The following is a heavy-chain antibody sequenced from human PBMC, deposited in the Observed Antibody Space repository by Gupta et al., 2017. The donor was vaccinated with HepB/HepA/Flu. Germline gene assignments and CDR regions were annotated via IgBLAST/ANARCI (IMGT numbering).Heavy chain of an antibody. CDR3: ATSHVTWERLVGN. CDR1: GFAFSSYG. V-gene: IGHV3-30*03. CDR2: ISYDGGNK. J-gene: IGHJ4*02. Sequence: QVQLVESGGGVVQPGRSLRLSCAASGFAFSSYGIHWVRQAPGKGLEWVALISYDGGNKYYADSVKGRFTISRDNSKNTLYLQMNSLRAEDTAVYYCATSHVTWERLVGNWGQGTLVTVSS. D-gene: IGHD6-13*01.